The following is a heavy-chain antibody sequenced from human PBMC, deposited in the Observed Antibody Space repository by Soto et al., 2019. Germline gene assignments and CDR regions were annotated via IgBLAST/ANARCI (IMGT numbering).Heavy chain of an antibody. CDR1: GFTFSSYA. Sequence: QVQLVESGGGVVQPGRSLRLSCAASGFTFSSYAMHWVRQAPGKGLEWVAVISYDGSNKYYADSVKGRFTISRDNSKNTLYLQMNSLRAEDTAVYYCARCAIAVAGSNLFDDYWGQGTLVTVSS. CDR3: ARCAIAVAGSNLFDDY. V-gene: IGHV3-30-3*01. D-gene: IGHD6-19*01. J-gene: IGHJ4*02. CDR2: ISYDGSNK.